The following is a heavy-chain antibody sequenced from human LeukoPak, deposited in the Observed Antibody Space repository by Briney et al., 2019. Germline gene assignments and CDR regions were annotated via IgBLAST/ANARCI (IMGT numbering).Heavy chain of an antibody. D-gene: IGHD5-18*01. CDR1: GGSISSYY. Sequence: PSETLSLTCTVPGGSISSYYWSWIRQPPGKGLEWIGYIYYSGSTNYNPSLKSRVTISADTSKNQFSLTLGSVSATDTAVYYCVRARGFSYGYFDYGGQGTLVTVSS. J-gene: IGHJ4*02. V-gene: IGHV4-59*08. CDR2: IYYSGST. CDR3: VRARGFSYGYFDY.